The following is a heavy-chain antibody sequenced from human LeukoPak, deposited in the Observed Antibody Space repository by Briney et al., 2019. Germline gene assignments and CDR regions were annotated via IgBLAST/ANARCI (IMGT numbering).Heavy chain of an antibody. Sequence: GAPVKVSCKASGYTFTSYAMNWVRQAPGQGLEWMGWINTNTGNPTYAQGFTGRFVFSLDTSVSTAYLQISSLKAEDTAVYYCARGPPFPLIRPRSTRGDIWGQGTMVTVSS. D-gene: IGHD3-3*01. CDR3: ARGPPFPLIRPRSTRGDI. J-gene: IGHJ3*02. CDR2: INTNTGNP. V-gene: IGHV7-4-1*02. CDR1: GYTFTSYA.